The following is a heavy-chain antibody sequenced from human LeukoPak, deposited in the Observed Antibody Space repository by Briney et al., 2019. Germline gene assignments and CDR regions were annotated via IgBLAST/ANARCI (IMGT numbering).Heavy chain of an antibody. CDR1: GFTFSTHD. J-gene: IGHJ4*02. D-gene: IGHD2-2*01. CDR2: ISSRSSTI. Sequence: GGSLRLSCAASGFTFSTHDLNWVRQAPGKGLEWVSFISSRSSTIYYADSVKGRFTISRDNAKNSLYLQMNSLRAEDTAVYYCAKGVVPAAINYFDYWGQGTLVTVSS. CDR3: AKGVVPAAINYFDY. V-gene: IGHV3-48*04.